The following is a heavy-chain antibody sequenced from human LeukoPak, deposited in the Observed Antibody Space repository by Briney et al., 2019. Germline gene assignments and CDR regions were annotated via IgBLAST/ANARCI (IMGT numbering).Heavy chain of an antibody. CDR3: AREVRDGYNPYFDY. D-gene: IGHD5-24*01. Sequence: SVKVSCKASGGTFSSYAISWVRQAPGQGLEWMGRIIPIFGIANYAQKFQGRVTITADKSTSTAYMEPSSLRSEDTAVYYCAREVRDGYNPYFDYWGQGTLVTVSS. J-gene: IGHJ4*02. V-gene: IGHV1-69*04. CDR1: GGTFSSYA. CDR2: IIPIFGIA.